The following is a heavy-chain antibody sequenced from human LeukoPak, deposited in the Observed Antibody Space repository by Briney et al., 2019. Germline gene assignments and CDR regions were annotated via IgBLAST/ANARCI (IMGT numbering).Heavy chain of an antibody. CDR1: GFTFSSYS. V-gene: IGHV3-21*01. Sequence: PGGSLRLSCAAPGFTFSSYSMNWVRQAPGKGLEWVSSISSSSSYIYYADSVKGRFTISRDNAKNSLYLQMNSLRAEDTAVYYCARDRNFDWLHDAFDIWGQGTMVTVSS. CDR2: ISSSSSYI. J-gene: IGHJ3*02. CDR3: ARDRNFDWLHDAFDI. D-gene: IGHD3-9*01.